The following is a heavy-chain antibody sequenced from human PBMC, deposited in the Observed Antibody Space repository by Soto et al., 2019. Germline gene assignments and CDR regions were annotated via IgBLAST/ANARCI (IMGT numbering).Heavy chain of an antibody. D-gene: IGHD2-2*01. CDR2: INHSGST. J-gene: IGHJ6*03. CDR1: GLSFSGYY. Sequence: SETLSLTCAVYGLSFSGYYWSWIRQPPGKGLEWIGEINHSGSTNYNPSLKSRVTISVDTSKNQFSLKLSSVTAADTAVYYCARDIVVVPAALTHYYYYYYMDVWGKGTTVTVSS. CDR3: ARDIVVVPAALTHYYYYYYMDV. V-gene: IGHV4-34*01.